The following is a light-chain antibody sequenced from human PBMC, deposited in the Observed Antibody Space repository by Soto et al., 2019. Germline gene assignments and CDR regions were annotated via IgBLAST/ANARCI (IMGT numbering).Light chain of an antibody. V-gene: IGLV2-14*03. CDR1: SSDVGGYDF. CDR2: DVT. J-gene: IGLJ3*02. CDR3: SSYTTTNTLVL. Sequence: QSALTQPASVSGSPGQSITISCTGTSSDVGGYDFVSWYQQHPDKAPKLLIYDVTNRALGVSNRFSGSKSGNTASLTISGLQAEDEAHYYCSSYTTTNTLVLFGGGTQLTVL.